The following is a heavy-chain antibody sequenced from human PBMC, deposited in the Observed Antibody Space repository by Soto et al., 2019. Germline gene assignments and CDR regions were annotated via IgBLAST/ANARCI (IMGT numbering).Heavy chain of an antibody. CDR2: ISWNSGSI. CDR3: AKGGDIVVVTATRHDWYFDL. J-gene: IGHJ2*01. D-gene: IGHD2-21*02. V-gene: IGHV3-9*01. Sequence: HPGGSLRLSCAAPGFTFDEDAMHWVRQAPGKGLEWVSGISWNSGSIGYADSVKGRFTISRDNAKNSLYLQMNSLRAEDTAVYYCAKGGDIVVVTATRHDWYFDLWGRGTLVTVSS. CDR1: GFTFDEDA.